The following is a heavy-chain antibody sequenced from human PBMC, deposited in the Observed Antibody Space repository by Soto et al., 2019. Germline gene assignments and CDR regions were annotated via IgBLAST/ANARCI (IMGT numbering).Heavy chain of an antibody. J-gene: IGHJ4*02. V-gene: IGHV6-1*01. Sequence: PSQTLSLTCAISGDSVSSNSAAWNWIRQSPSRGLEWLGRTYYRSKWSNVYAASVKSRISINPDTSKNQFSLQLSSVTPDDTAVYYCAHWDYGALYIWGQGTLVTVSS. CDR1: GDSVSSNSAA. D-gene: IGHD4-17*01. CDR2: TYYRSKWSN. CDR3: AHWDYGALYI.